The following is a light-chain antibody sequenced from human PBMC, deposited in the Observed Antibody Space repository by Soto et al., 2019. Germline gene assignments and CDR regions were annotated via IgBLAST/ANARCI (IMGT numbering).Light chain of an antibody. Sequence: QSALTQPPSASGSPGQSVTISCTGNSNDVGHSSFISWYQQHPGKGPKLIIYEVSKRPSGVPGRFSGSKSGNTASLSVSGLQDDDEADYFCNAQADNGKHVFGTGTKVTVL. CDR3: NAQADNGKHV. CDR2: EVS. CDR1: SNDVGHSSF. J-gene: IGLJ1*01. V-gene: IGLV2-8*01.